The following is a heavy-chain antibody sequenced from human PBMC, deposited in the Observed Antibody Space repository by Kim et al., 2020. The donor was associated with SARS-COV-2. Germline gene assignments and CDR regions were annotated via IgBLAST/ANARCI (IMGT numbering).Heavy chain of an antibody. CDR2: ISAYNGNT. CDR3: ARDPGRITMVRPDYMDV. J-gene: IGHJ6*03. Sequence: ASVKVSCKASGYTFTSYGISWVRQAPGQGLEWMGWISAYNGNTNYAQKLQGRVTMTTDTSTSTAYMELRSLRSDDTAVYYCARDPGRITMVRPDYMDVWGQGTTVTVSS. V-gene: IGHV1-18*01. D-gene: IGHD3-10*01. CDR1: GYTFTSYG.